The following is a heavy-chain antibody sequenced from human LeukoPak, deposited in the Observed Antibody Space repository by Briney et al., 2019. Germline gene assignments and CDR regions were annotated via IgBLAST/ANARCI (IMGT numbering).Heavy chain of an antibody. J-gene: IGHJ2*01. CDR3: ARNWGQSYWYFDL. CDR2: IIPILGIA. CDR1: GGTFSSYA. Sequence: SVKVSCKASGGTFSSYAISWVRQAPGQGLEWMGRIIPILGIANYAQEFQGRVTITADKSTSTAYMELSSLRSEDTAVYYCARNWGQSYWYFDLWGRGTLVTVSS. V-gene: IGHV1-69*04. D-gene: IGHD7-27*01.